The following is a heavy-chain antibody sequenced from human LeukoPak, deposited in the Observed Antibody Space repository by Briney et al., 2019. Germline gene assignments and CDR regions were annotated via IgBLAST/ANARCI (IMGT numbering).Heavy chain of an antibody. Sequence: GGSLRLSCAASGFTFDDYAMHWVRQAPGKGLEWVPLISGDGGSTYYADSVKGRFTISRDNSKNSLYLQMNSLRTEDTALYYCANTPRDGHNYETSWGQGTLVTVSS. V-gene: IGHV3-43*02. J-gene: IGHJ4*02. CDR3: ANTPRDGHNYETS. D-gene: IGHD5-24*01. CDR2: ISGDGGST. CDR1: GFTFDDYA.